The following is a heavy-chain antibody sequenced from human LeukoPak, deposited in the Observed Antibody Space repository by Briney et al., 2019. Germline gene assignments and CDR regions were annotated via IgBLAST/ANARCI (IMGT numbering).Heavy chain of an antibody. CDR3: ARSPLWFNFDY. J-gene: IGHJ4*02. D-gene: IGHD5-18*01. V-gene: IGHV4-39*07. CDR1: GGSISSSSYY. Sequence: SETLSLTCTVSGGSISSSSYYWGWIRQPPGKGLEWIGSIYYSGSTYYNPSLKSRVTISADTSKNQFSLKLSSVTAADTAVYYCARSPLWFNFDYWGQGTLVTVSS. CDR2: IYYSGST.